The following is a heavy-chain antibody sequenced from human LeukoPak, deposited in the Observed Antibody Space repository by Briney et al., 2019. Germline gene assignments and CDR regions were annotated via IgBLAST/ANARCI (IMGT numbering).Heavy chain of an antibody. J-gene: IGHJ4*02. CDR1: GFIFSDYG. CDR2: IRSDGSGE. D-gene: IGHD1-26*01. CDR3: GKHDSASDY. Sequence: GGSLRLSCVASGFIFSDYGTHWVRQAPGKGLEWVAFIRSDGSGEYYTGSVRGRFTISRDNSKNTLYVQMNSLRLEDTAVYYCGKHDSASDYWGQGTLVTVSS. V-gene: IGHV3-30*02.